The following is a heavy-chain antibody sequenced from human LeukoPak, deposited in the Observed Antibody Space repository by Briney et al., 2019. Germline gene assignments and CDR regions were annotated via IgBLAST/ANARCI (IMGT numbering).Heavy chain of an antibody. CDR3: ARDPYSSGYFDP. D-gene: IGHD6-19*01. J-gene: IGHJ5*02. CDR2: ILSGGIT. Sequence: GGSLRLSCAASGFTFSSYAMTWVRQAPGKGLEWVSVILSGGITYYVDSVKGRFTISRDNSKNTLYLQMNNLRAEDTAVYYCARDPYSSGYFDPWGQGTLVTVSS. CDR1: GFTFSSYA. V-gene: IGHV3-53*01.